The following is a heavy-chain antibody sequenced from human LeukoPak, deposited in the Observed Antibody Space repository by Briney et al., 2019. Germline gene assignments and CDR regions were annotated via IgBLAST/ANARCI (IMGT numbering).Heavy chain of an antibody. CDR2: ISYDGSNK. Sequence: PGGSLRISSAASGFTISSYSVEWVRPPPGQGLGCVAVISYDGSNKYYADSVKGRFTISRDNSKNTLYLQMNSLRAEDTAVYYCARWGLMVTNYWGQGTLVTVSS. V-gene: IGHV3-30*03. CDR1: GFTISSYS. CDR3: ARWGLMVTNY. D-gene: IGHD5-18*01. J-gene: IGHJ4*02.